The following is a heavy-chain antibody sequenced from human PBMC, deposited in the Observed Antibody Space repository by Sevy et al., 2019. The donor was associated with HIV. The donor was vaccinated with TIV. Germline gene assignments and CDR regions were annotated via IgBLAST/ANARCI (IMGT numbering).Heavy chain of an antibody. CDR2: INPKTGGT. CDR3: ARMGDYFDTSGYYPLKY. D-gene: IGHD3-22*01. CDR1: GYTFTGYY. J-gene: IGHJ4*02. Sequence: ASVKVSCKASGYTFTGYYVHWLRQAPGQGLEWMGWINPKTGGTYFAKKFQDRVTMTTGTCITTAYMELSGLSFDDTAVYYCARMGDYFDTSGYYPLKYWGQGTLVTVSS. V-gene: IGHV1-2*02.